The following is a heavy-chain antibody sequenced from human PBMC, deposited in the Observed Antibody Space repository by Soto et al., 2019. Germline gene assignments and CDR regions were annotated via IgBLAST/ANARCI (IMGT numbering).Heavy chain of an antibody. V-gene: IGHV4-59*01. CDR1: GGSISSYY. J-gene: IGHJ5*02. CDR3: ARGYCSGGSCPRSFDP. D-gene: IGHD2-15*01. Sequence: PSETLSLTCTVSGGSISSYYWSWIRQPPGKGLEWIGYIYYSGSTNYNPSLKSRVTISVDTSKNQFSLKLSSVTAADTAVYYCARGYCSGGSCPRSFDPWGQGTLVTVSS. CDR2: IYYSGST.